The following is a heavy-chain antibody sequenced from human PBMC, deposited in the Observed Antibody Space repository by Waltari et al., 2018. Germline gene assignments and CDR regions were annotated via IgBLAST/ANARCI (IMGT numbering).Heavy chain of an antibody. D-gene: IGHD1-7*01. Sequence: QVPLVQSGPEMKKPGASVKVSCKASGYTFTTYGIGWVRQAPGRGLEWMGWSNTHNDYTSYAQKFQGRVTMTTDTAAAIAYMELRGLRSDDTAVYFGARVLSRLQGTIYRPGWFDPWGQGALVTVSS. V-gene: IGHV1-18*01. CDR1: GYTFTTYG. CDR3: ARVLSRLQGTIYRPGWFDP. CDR2: SNTHNDYT. J-gene: IGHJ5*02.